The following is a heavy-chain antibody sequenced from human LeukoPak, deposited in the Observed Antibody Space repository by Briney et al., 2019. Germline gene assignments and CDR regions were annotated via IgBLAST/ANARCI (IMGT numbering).Heavy chain of an antibody. V-gene: IGHV4-4*07. CDR1: GGSISSYY. CDR3: ARDKIEWAITGTTEGNYYYYGMDV. J-gene: IGHJ6*02. Sequence: SETLSLTCTVSGGSISSYYWSWIRQPAGKGLEWVGRIYTSGSTNYNPSLKSRVTMSVDTSKNQFSLKLSSVTAADTAVYYCARDKIEWAITGTTEGNYYYYGMDVWGQGTTVTVSS. CDR2: IYTSGST. D-gene: IGHD1-7*01.